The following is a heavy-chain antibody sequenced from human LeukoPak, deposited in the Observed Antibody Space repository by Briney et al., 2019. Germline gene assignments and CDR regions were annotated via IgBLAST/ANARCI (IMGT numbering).Heavy chain of an antibody. CDR3: AKDRCSSTGCYAGRGLDY. CDR2: MSASSRPI. D-gene: IGHD2-2*01. J-gene: IGHJ4*02. V-gene: IGHV3-48*01. CDR1: VFVFSSYS. Sequence: GGSVILSCAASVFVFSSYSIHWVRQAPWRGLEWVLYMSASSRPIYYADSVKGRFTISRDNAKNSLYLQMNSLRAEDTAVYYCAKDRCSSTGCYAGRGLDYWGQGTLVTVSS.